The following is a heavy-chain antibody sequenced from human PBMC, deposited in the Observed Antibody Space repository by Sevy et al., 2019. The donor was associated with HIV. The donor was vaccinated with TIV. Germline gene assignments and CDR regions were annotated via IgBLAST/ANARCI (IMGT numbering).Heavy chain of an antibody. D-gene: IGHD7-27*01. Sequence: SETLSLTCTVSGGSISYYYWNWIRQPAGKGLEWIGRIYTSGSTNYNPSLKSRVTMSVDTSKNQFSLKLTSVTAADTAVYYCARSDPELGRDFYYYYMDVWGKGTTVTVSS. CDR2: IYTSGST. CDR3: ARSDPELGRDFYYYYMDV. J-gene: IGHJ6*03. V-gene: IGHV4-4*07. CDR1: GGSISYYY.